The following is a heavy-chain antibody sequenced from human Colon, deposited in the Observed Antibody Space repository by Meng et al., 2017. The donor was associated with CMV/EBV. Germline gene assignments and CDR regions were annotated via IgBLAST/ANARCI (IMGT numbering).Heavy chain of an antibody. CDR1: GGSISSYY. D-gene: IGHD1-26*01. V-gene: IGHV4-59*01. J-gene: IGHJ4*02. Sequence: SETLSLTCTVSGGSISSYYWSWIRQPPGKGLEWIGYIYYSGSTNYNPSLKTEVTISVDTSKNQFSLTLNSVTAADTAVYYCARIYEGSYFIPEYWGQGTLVTVSS. CDR2: IYYSGST. CDR3: ARIYEGSYFIPEY.